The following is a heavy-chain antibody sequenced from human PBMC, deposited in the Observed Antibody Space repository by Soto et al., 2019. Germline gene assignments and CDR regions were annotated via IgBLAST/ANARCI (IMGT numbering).Heavy chain of an antibody. CDR2: INEDGSEQ. CDR1: GFDICRSW. J-gene: IGHJ6*02. Sequence: GGSLRLSCVASGFDICRSWMNWVRQTPGKGLEWVANINEDGSEQNFVDSVKGRFTISRDNAKNSLYLQMNSLRAEDTAVYYCARTYSSGWYLDYYYGMDVWGQGTTVTVSS. V-gene: IGHV3-7*01. CDR3: ARTYSSGWYLDYYYGMDV. D-gene: IGHD6-19*01.